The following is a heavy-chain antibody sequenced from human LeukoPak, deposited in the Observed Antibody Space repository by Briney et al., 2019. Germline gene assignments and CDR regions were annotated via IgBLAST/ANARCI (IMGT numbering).Heavy chain of an antibody. CDR2: IYHSGST. CDR3: ARHGPSGSGNDY. V-gene: IGHV4-30-2*01. CDR1: GGSISSGGYY. Sequence: SETLSLTCTVSGGSISSGGYYWSWIRQPPGKGLEWIGYIYHSGSTYYNPSLKSRVTISVDTSKNQFSLKLSSVTAADTAVYYCARHGPSGSGNDYWGQGTLVTVSS. J-gene: IGHJ4*02. D-gene: IGHD3-10*01.